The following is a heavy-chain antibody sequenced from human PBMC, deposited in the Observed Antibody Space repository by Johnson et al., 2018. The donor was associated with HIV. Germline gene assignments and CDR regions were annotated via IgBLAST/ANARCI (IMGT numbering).Heavy chain of an antibody. Sequence: QVQLVESGGGVVQPGRSLRIYCAVSEFTFRNYAMHWVRLAPGKGLQWVAVISYDGNNKYYGDPVKGRFTISRDNSKDTLYLQMDSLRVEDSALYYCARGRKDIGAADGLDNDGFDMWGQGTLVTVSS. J-gene: IGHJ3*02. CDR2: ISYDGNNK. D-gene: IGHD5-12*01. V-gene: IGHV3-30*04. CDR3: ARGRKDIGAADGLDNDGFDM. CDR1: EFTFRNYA.